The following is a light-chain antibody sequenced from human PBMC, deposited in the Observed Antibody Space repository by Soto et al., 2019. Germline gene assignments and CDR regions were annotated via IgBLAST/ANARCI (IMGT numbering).Light chain of an antibody. Sequence: QSALTQPASVSGSPGQSITISCTGTSSDVGGYNYVSWYQQHPGKAPKLMIYDVSNRPSGVPNRFSGSKSGNTASLTISGLQAEDEAEYHCSSYTSSSTLVYVFGTGTKVTVL. CDR1: SSDVGGYNY. V-gene: IGLV2-14*03. CDR2: DVS. CDR3: SSYTSSSTLVYV. J-gene: IGLJ1*01.